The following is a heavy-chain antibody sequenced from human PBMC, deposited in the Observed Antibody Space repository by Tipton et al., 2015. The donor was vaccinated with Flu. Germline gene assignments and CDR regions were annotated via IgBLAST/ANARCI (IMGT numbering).Heavy chain of an antibody. D-gene: IGHD3/OR15-3a*01. Sequence: LRLSCTVSGGSISSYYWSWIRQPPGKGLEWIGYIYYSGSTNYNPSLKSRVTISVDTSKNQFSLKLSSVTAADTAVYYCARVDWLNAFDIWGQGTMVTVSS. CDR3: ARVDWLNAFDI. V-gene: IGHV4-59*01. CDR2: IYYSGST. CDR1: GGSISSYY. J-gene: IGHJ3*02.